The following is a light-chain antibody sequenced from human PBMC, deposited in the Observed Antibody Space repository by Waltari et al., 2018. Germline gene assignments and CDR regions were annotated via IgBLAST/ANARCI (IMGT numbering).Light chain of an antibody. J-gene: IGKJ2*03. Sequence: DIQMTQSPSTLSASVGDTVTITCRASQSISHWLAWDQQKPGKAPKLLIYKTSILERGVPSRFSGVGSETEFALTISSLQPDDLATYHCQQYHTFYSFGQGTKLEIK. CDR3: QQYHTFYS. CDR2: KTS. CDR1: QSISHW. V-gene: IGKV1-5*03.